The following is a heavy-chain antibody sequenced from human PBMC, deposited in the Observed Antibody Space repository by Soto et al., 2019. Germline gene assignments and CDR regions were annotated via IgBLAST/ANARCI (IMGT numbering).Heavy chain of an antibody. J-gene: IGHJ4*02. CDR3: GKLRVASTVVGVIGV. CDR2: MSGGGGNT. D-gene: IGHD3-16*02. V-gene: IGHV3-23*01. CDR1: GFTFSSYG. Sequence: EVQLLESGGGLVQPGGSLRLSCAASGFTFSSYGMSWVRQAPGKGLEWVSVMSGGGGNTNYADSVKGRFTISRDNSKNTLYLQMNSLRADDTAVYYCGKLRVASTVVGVIGVWGQGTLVTVSS.